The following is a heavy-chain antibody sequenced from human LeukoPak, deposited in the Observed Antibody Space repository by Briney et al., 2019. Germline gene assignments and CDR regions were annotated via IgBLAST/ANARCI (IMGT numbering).Heavy chain of an antibody. V-gene: IGHV4-59*08. Sequence: SETLSLTCTVSGGAISSYYWSWIRQPPGKGLEWIGYIYYSGSTNYNPSLTSRVTISVDTSKNQFSLKLSSVTAADTAVYYCARQRGSSSSWYFDYWGQGTLVTVSS. CDR1: GGAISSYY. CDR3: ARQRGSSSSWYFDY. J-gene: IGHJ4*02. D-gene: IGHD6-13*01. CDR2: IYYSGST.